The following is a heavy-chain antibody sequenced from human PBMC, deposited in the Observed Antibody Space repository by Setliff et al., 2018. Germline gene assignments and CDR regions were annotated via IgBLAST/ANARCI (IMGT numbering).Heavy chain of an antibody. CDR3: ARDEGSSYFYGMDV. D-gene: IGHD6-13*01. J-gene: IGHJ6*02. CDR2: IYYTGST. CDR1: GGSISSYY. Sequence: SETLSLTCTVSGGSISSYYWSRIRQPPGKGLEWIGYIYYTGSTNYNPSLKSRVTISVDTSKNQFSLKLSSVTAADTAVYYCARDEGSSYFYGMDVWGQGTTVTVSS. V-gene: IGHV4-59*01.